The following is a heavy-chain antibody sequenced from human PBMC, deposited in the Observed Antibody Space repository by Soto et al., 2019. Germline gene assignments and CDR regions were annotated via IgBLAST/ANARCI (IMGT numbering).Heavy chain of an antibody. CDR2: IFSNDEK. CDR3: ARMATVYYDSSGYFAFDI. D-gene: IGHD3-22*01. J-gene: IGHJ3*02. Sequence: PTLVNPTETLMLTCTVSGFSLSDARMGVSWIRQPPGKALEWLAHIFSNDEKSYSTSLKRRLTISKDTSKSQVVLTMTNMDPVDTATYYCARMATVYYDSSGYFAFDICGQGTMVPVSS. CDR1: GFSLSDARMG. V-gene: IGHV2-26*01.